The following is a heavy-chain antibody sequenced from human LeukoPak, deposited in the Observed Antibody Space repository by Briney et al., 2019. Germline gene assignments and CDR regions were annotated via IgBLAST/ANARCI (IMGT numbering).Heavy chain of an antibody. J-gene: IGHJ4*02. CDR3: ARGSSGTYFQFIDY. CDR2: IRQDESER. Sequence: GGSLRLSCEGSGFSFSSYWMTWVRQLPGKGPEWVANIRQDESERYFADSVKGRFTISRDNAKKSVYLHMNSLRAEDTAVYYCARGSSGTYFQFIDYWGQGTLVTVSS. V-gene: IGHV3-7*01. D-gene: IGHD1-26*01. CDR1: GFSFSSYW.